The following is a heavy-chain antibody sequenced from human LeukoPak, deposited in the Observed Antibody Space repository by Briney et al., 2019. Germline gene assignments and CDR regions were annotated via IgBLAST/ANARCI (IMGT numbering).Heavy chain of an antibody. Sequence: SVTLSLTCAVYGGSFSGYYWSWIRQPPGKGLEWIGEINHSGSTNYNPSLKSRVTISVDTSKNQFSLKLSSVTAADTAVYYCARGQGYYDSSGYLMPFDYWGQGTLVTVSS. CDR1: GGSFSGYY. CDR3: ARGQGYYDSSGYLMPFDY. CDR2: INHSGST. D-gene: IGHD3-22*01. V-gene: IGHV4-34*01. J-gene: IGHJ4*02.